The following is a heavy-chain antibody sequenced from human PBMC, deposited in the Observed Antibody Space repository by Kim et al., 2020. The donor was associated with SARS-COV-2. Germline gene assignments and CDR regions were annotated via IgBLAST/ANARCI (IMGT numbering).Heavy chain of an antibody. D-gene: IGHD6-13*01. Sequence: SETLSLTCTVSGGSISSYYWSWIRQPPGKGLEWIGYTYYSGNTNYNPSLKSRVTISVDTSKNQFSLKLSSVTAADTAVYYCARQVSTWSPDFDYWGQGTLRTVSP. CDR3: ARQVSTWSPDFDY. V-gene: IGHV4-59*08. CDR2: TYYSGNT. CDR1: GGSISSYY. J-gene: IGHJ4*02.